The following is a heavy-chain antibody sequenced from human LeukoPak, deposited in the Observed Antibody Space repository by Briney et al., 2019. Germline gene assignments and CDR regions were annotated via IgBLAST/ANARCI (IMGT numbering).Heavy chain of an antibody. CDR3: ARDGGGYYDSSGYDY. D-gene: IGHD3-22*01. V-gene: IGHV3-53*04. CDR2: IYSGGST. J-gene: IGHJ4*02. Sequence: GGSLRLSCAASGFTVSSNYMSWVRQAPGKGLEWVSVIYSGGSTHYADSVKGRFTISRHNSKNTLYLQMNSLRAEDTAVYYCARDGGGYYDSSGYDYWGQGTLVTVSS. CDR1: GFTVSSNY.